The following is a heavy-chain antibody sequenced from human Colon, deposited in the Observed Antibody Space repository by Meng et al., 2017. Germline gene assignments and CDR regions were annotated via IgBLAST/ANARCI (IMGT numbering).Heavy chain of an antibody. D-gene: IGHD2-15*01. Sequence: QVQRVQSGAEVETSGAPVTVSCKASGYTLYIHWVRLRPGEGLEWMGRINPRTGDTKSAQSFQGRVTMTRDTSTTTFSMDLRSLTTDDSAIYFCARESADGGSFDLWGQGTLVTVSS. CDR2: INPRTGDT. CDR3: ARESADGGSFDL. V-gene: IGHV1-2*06. J-gene: IGHJ4*02. CDR1: GYTLY.